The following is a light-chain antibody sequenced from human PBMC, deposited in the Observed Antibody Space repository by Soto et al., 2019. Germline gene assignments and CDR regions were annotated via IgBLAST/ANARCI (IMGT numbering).Light chain of an antibody. Sequence: SSELTQPPSVSVAPGQTATITCGGTNIGSKSVHWYQQKPGQAPVLVVYNDSDRPSGIPERFSGSNSGNTATLTISRVEAGDEADYYCQVWDPTSDHYVFGTGTKLTVL. CDR3: QVWDPTSDHYV. V-gene: IGLV3-21*02. CDR1: NIGSKS. CDR2: NDS. J-gene: IGLJ1*01.